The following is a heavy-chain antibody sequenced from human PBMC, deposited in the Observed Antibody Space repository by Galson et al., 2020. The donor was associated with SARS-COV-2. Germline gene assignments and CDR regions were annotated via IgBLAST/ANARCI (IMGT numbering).Heavy chain of an antibody. CDR2: ISSSGSTM. CDR3: AREDYYDSSGYPNDAFDI. V-gene: IGHV3-48*03. D-gene: IGHD3-22*01. J-gene: IGHJ3*02. CDR1: GFTFSSYE. Sequence: GGSLRLSCAASGFTFSSYEMNWVRQAPGKGLEWVSYISSSGSTMYYADSVKGRFTISRDNAKNSLYLQMNSLRAEDTAVYYCAREDYYDSSGYPNDAFDIWGQGTMVTVSS.